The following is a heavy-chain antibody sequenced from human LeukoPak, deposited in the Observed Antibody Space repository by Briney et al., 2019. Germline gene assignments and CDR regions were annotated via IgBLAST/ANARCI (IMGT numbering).Heavy chain of an antibody. D-gene: IGHD6-13*01. J-gene: IGHJ4*02. CDR3: ARGRYLTTGGGAAAGFLDY. V-gene: IGHV4-34*01. CDR2: INHSGST. Sequence: SETLSLTCGVDGGSFSGYYWNWIRQPPGKGLEWIGEINHSGSTNYNPSLKRRVTISVDTSQNQFSVRLSSVTAADTAVYYCARGRYLTTGGGAAAGFLDYWGQGTLVTVSS. CDR1: GGSFSGYY.